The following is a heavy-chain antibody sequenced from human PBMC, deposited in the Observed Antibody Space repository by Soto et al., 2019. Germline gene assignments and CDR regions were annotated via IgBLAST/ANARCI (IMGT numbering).Heavy chain of an antibody. CDR3: ASTRTGQLRLYYCYGMDV. Sequence: ASVKVSCKASGYTFTGYYMHWVRQAPGQGLEWMGWINPNSGGTNYAQKFQGRVTMTRDTSISTAYMELSRLRSDDTAVYYCASTRTGQLRLYYCYGMDVWGQGTTVTVSS. D-gene: IGHD1-7*01. CDR2: INPNSGGT. V-gene: IGHV1-2*02. CDR1: GYTFTGYY. J-gene: IGHJ6*02.